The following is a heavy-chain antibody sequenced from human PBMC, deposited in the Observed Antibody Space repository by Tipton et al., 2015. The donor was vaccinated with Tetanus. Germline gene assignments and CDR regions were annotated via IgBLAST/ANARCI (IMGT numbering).Heavy chain of an antibody. J-gene: IGHJ5*02. CDR3: SRQEPPRRFFYDSSGSSA. D-gene: IGHD3-22*01. V-gene: IGHV4-39*01. Sequence: LRLSCAVSGVSIRSSTYFWGWIRQPPGKALEWIGHIFYTGSSHYTPSFKSRVTMSVDTSKNQFSLNLTSVTAADTAVYFCSRQEPPRRFFYDSSGSSAWGQGTLVTVSS. CDR1: GVSIRSSTYF. CDR2: IFYTGSS.